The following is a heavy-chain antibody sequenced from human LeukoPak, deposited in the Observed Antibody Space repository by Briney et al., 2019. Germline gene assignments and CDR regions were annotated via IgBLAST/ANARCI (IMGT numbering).Heavy chain of an antibody. CDR2: ISGSGSST. Sequence: GGSPRLSCAASGFTFRSYAMSWVRQAPGKGLEWVSAISGSGSSTYYADSVKGRFIISRDNSKNTLYLQMNSLRAEDTAIYYCAKDYDSSGYYYGGTFDYWGQGTLVTVSS. J-gene: IGHJ4*02. V-gene: IGHV3-23*01. CDR3: AKDYDSSGYYYGGTFDY. CDR1: GFTFRSYA. D-gene: IGHD3-22*01.